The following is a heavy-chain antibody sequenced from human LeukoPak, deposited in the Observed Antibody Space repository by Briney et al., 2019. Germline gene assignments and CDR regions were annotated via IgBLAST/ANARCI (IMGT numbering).Heavy chain of an antibody. D-gene: IGHD6-19*01. CDR2: ISASGSYT. CDR1: GFSFSDEY. CDR3: GRSRGAGPGAHFDV. Sequence: PGGSLRLSCAASGFSFSDEYMSWIRQAPGQGLEWISYISASGSYTNYADSVKGRFTISRDNAKNSLYLQMNSLRAEDTAVYYCGRSRGAGPGAHFDVWGQGTLVIVSS. V-gene: IGHV3-11*03. J-gene: IGHJ4*02.